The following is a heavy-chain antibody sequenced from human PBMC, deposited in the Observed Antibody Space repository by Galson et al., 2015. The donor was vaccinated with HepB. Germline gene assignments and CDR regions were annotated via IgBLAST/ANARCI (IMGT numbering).Heavy chain of an antibody. Sequence: SLRLSCAASGFTFSSYAMSWVRQAPGKGLEWVSGINTSGGSTYYADSVKGRFTISRDNSKNTLYLQMNSLRAEDTAVYYCARKLPAVYTLDYWGQGTLVTVSS. V-gene: IGHV3-23*01. CDR1: GFTFSSYA. CDR2: INTSGGST. D-gene: IGHD2-2*01. J-gene: IGHJ4*02. CDR3: ARKLPAVYTLDY.